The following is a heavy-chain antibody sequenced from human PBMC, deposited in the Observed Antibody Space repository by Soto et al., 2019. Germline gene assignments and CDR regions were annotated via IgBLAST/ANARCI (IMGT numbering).Heavy chain of an antibody. D-gene: IGHD2-21*01. Sequence: QVQLEQSGAEVKKPGSSVKVSCKAAGGTLSDHGVAWLRQAPGQGLEWMGGTIPVFNAPKYAPKFQGRVTIVADKSTNIAYMESSSLRSEDTALYYCARGVFDSANHSTGPSAFDIWGKGTMVIVSS. CDR3: ARGVFDSANHSTGPSAFDI. J-gene: IGHJ3*02. CDR1: GGTLSDHG. V-gene: IGHV1-69*06. CDR2: TIPVFNAP.